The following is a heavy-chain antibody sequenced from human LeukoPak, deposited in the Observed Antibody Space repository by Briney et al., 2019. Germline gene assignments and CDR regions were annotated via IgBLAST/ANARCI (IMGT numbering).Heavy chain of an antibody. V-gene: IGHV4-61*01. CDR1: GGSFSSGSYY. CDR2: IYYSGST. J-gene: IGHJ4*02. Sequence: SETLSLTCTVSGGSFSSGSYYWSWIRRPPGKGLEWIGYIYYSGSTNYNPSLKSRVTISVDTSKNQFSLKLSSVTAADTAVYYCARVVEGSTSFTTYYFDYWGQGTLVTVSS. D-gene: IGHD2-2*01. CDR3: ARVVEGSTSFTTYYFDY.